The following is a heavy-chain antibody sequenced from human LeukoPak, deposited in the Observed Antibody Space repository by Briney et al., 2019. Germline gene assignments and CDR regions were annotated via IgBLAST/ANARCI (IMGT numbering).Heavy chain of an antibody. D-gene: IGHD3-3*01. Sequence: GGSLRLSCAASGFTFSSYAMSWVRQAPGKGLEWVSAISGSGGSTYYADSVKGRFTISRDNAKNSLYLQMNSLRAEDTAVYYCARVPYYDFWSGYYYDWYFDLWGRGTLVTVSS. CDR2: ISGSGGST. CDR1: GFTFSSYA. J-gene: IGHJ2*01. V-gene: IGHV3-23*01. CDR3: ARVPYYDFWSGYYYDWYFDL.